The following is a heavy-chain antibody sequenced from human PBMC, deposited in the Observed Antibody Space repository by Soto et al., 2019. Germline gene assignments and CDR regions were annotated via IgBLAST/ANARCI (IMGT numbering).Heavy chain of an antibody. V-gene: IGHV1-69*13. Sequence: ASVKVSCKASGGTFSSYAISWVRQAPGQGLEWMGGIIPIFGTANYAQKFQGRVTITADESTSTAYMELSSLRSEDTAVYYCARDQKRIWSGRYNWFDPWGQGTLVTVSS. CDR3: ARDQKRIWSGRYNWFDP. CDR1: GGTFSSYA. D-gene: IGHD3-3*01. CDR2: IIPIFGTA. J-gene: IGHJ5*02.